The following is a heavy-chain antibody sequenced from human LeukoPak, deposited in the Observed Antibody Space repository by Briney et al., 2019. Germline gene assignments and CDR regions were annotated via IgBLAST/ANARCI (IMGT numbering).Heavy chain of an antibody. CDR2: IYYSGST. V-gene: IGHV4-59*08. D-gene: IGHD1-26*01. Sequence: SETLSLTCTVSRGSISSYYWSWIRQAPGKGLEWIAFIYYSGSTYNNPSLKSRVTISVDTSKNQFSLKLSSVTAPDTAVYYCARRVYSGSYNWYFDLWGRGTLVTVSS. CDR1: RGSISSYY. CDR3: ARRVYSGSYNWYFDL. J-gene: IGHJ2*01.